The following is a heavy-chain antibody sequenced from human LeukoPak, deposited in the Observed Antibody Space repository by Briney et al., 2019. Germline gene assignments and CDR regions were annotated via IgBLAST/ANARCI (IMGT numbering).Heavy chain of an antibody. D-gene: IGHD5-12*01. J-gene: IGHJ6*03. CDR3: ARLGNSGWHFLYHYYYMDV. Sequence: PGRSLRLSCGASGFTFSSYWMSWVRQVPGKGLEWVGNIKQDGGEKYYGDSVKGRFIISRDNAKNSLFLQMNSLRAEDTAVYYCARLGNSGWHFLYHYYYMDVWGRGTTVTISS. CDR2: IKQDGGEK. V-gene: IGHV3-7*01. CDR1: GFTFSSYW.